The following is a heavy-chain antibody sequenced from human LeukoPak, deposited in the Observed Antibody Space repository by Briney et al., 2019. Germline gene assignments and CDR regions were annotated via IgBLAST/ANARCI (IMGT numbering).Heavy chain of an antibody. J-gene: IGHJ5*02. Sequence: GGSLRLSCAASGFTFSNFWMSWVRQAPGKGLEWVANMNQDGSEKYYVDSVKGRFTISSDNAKNSLYLQMSSLRAEDTAAYYCARDLTPLGGYFPWGQGTLVTVSS. CDR2: MNQDGSEK. D-gene: IGHD5-12*01. CDR1: GFTFSNFW. V-gene: IGHV3-7*01. CDR3: ARDLTPLGGYFP.